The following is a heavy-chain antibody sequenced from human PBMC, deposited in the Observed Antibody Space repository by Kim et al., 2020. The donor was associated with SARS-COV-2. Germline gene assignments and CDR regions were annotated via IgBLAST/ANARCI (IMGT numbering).Heavy chain of an antibody. J-gene: IGHJ6*02. CDR3: AHSVRRYVILTGYYEYYYYGMDV. CDR2: IYWDDDK. D-gene: IGHD3-9*01. V-gene: IGHV2-5*02. Sequence: SGPTLVNPTPTLTLTCTFSGFSLSTSGVGVGWIRQPPGKALEWLALIYWDDDKRYSPSLKSRLTITKDTSKNQVVLTMTNMDPVDTATYYCAHSVRRYVILTGYYEYYYYGMDVWGQGTTVTVSS. CDR1: GFSLSTSGVG.